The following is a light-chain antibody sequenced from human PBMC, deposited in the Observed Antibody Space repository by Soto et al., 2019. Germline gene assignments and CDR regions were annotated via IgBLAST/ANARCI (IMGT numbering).Light chain of an antibody. J-gene: IGKJ4*01. CDR1: QSVSSSY. CDR3: QQYGLT. Sequence: EIVLTQSPGTLSLSPGERATLSCRASQSVSSSYLAWYQQKPGQAPRLLIYGASSRATGIPDRFSGSGSGTDFTLTSSRLEPEDCAVYYCQQYGLTFGGGTKVEIK. CDR2: GAS. V-gene: IGKV3-20*01.